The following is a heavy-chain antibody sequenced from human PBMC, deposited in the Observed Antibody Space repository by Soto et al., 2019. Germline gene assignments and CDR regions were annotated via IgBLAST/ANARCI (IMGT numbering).Heavy chain of an antibody. V-gene: IGHV3-33*01. J-gene: IGHJ4*02. D-gene: IGHD4-17*01. CDR2: IWYDGSNK. CDR3: ARDHGDGDFDY. Sequence: GGSLRLSCAASGFTFSSYGMHWVRQAPGKGLEWVAVIWYDGSNKYYADSVKGRFTISRDNSKNTLYLQMNSLRAEDTAVYYCARDHGDGDFDYWGQGTLVTVSS. CDR1: GFTFSSYG.